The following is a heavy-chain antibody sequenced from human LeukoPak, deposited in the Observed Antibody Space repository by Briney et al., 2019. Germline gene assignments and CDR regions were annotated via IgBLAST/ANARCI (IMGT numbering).Heavy chain of an antibody. CDR2: ISSSGSTI. CDR3: AKDPLYLYSNYDYNWFDP. J-gene: IGHJ5*02. V-gene: IGHV3-11*01. Sequence: GGSLRLSCAASGFTFSDYYMSWIRQAPGKGLEWVSYISSSGSTIYYADSVKGRFTISRDNAKNSLYLQMNSLRAEDTAVYYCAKDPLYLYSNYDYNWFDPWGQGTLVTVSS. D-gene: IGHD4-11*01. CDR1: GFTFSDYY.